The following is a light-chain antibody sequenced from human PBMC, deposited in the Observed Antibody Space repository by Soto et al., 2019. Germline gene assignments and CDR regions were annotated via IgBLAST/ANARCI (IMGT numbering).Light chain of an antibody. Sequence: EIVMTQSPATLSVSPGERPTLSCRASRGVRSNLAGYQQKPAQAPRLLIYGASTRATGIPARFSGSGSGTEFTLTISSLQSEDFAVYYCQQYNNWPPWTFGQGTKVEIK. V-gene: IGKV3-15*01. CDR3: QQYNNWPPWT. CDR2: GAS. CDR1: RGVRSN. J-gene: IGKJ1*01.